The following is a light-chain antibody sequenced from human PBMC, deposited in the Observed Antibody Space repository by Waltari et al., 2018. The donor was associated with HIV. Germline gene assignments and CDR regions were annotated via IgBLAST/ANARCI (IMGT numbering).Light chain of an antibody. V-gene: IGLV1-44*01. CDR1: SSNIGSNL. CDR3: AAWDDSLNGM. CDR2: TND. Sequence: QSVLTQPPSVSGTPGPNVTISCSGSSSNIGSNLVTWSQQLPGAAPNLLIYTNDQRPSGVPDRFSGSKSGTSASLAISGLQSADEADYYCAAWDDSLNGMFGGGTKLTVL. J-gene: IGLJ3*02.